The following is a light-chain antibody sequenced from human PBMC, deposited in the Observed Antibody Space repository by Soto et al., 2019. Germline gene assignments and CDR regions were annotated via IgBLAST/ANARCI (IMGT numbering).Light chain of an antibody. CDR2: AAS. CDR1: LPISNY. J-gene: IGKJ1*01. Sequence: DIQMTHSPSSLSASVGDRVTITCRASLPISNYLAWYQQKPGKIPNLLIYAASTLQAGVPSRFSGSRSGTEFTLTISSLQPEDFASYYCLQDYGDSWTFGQGTKVDIK. V-gene: IGKV1-27*01. CDR3: LQDYGDSWT.